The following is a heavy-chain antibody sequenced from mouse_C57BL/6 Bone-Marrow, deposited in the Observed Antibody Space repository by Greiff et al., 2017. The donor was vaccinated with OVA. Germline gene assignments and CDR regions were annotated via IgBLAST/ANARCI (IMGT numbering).Heavy chain of an antibody. CDR3: ARQISTRNFDY. D-gene: IGHD1-1*01. J-gene: IGHJ2*01. V-gene: IGHV5-6*01. CDR2: ISSGGSYT. Sequence: EVQLVESGGDLVKPGGSLKLSCAASGFTFSSYGMSWVRQTPDKRLEWVATISSGGSYTYYPDSVKGRFTISRDNAKNTLYLQMSSLKSEDTAMYYCARQISTRNFDYWGQGTTLTVSS. CDR1: GFTFSSYG.